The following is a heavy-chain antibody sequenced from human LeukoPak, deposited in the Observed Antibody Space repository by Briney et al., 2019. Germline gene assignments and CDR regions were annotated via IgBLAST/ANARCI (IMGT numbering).Heavy chain of an antibody. CDR3: ARLTYYDFWSGYNYAFDI. V-gene: IGHV1-2*02. J-gene: IGHJ3*02. Sequence: ASVKVSCKASGGTFSSYAIGWVRRAPGQGLEWMGWINPSSGGTNYAQKFQGRVTMTRDTSISTAYMELSRLRSDDTAVYYCARLTYYDFWSGYNYAFDIWGQGTMVTVSS. CDR1: GGTFSSYA. CDR2: INPSSGGT. D-gene: IGHD3-3*01.